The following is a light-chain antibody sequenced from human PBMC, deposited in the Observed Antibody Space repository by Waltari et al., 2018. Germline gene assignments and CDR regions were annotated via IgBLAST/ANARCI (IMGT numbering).Light chain of an antibody. CDR1: TGAVTSGYH. J-gene: IGLJ3*02. CDR2: FAS. CDR3: LVYYADTWV. V-gene: IGLV7-43*01. Sequence: QTVVTQESSLTVSPGGTVTLTCPSSTGAVTSGYHANWVQQKPGQAPRALIYFASKKHSWTPARFSGYLLGGKAALTLSGVQPEDEADYYCLVYYADTWVFGGGTKLTVL.